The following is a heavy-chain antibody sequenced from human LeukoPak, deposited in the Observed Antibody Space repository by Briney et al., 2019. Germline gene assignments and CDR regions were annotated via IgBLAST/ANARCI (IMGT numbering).Heavy chain of an antibody. CDR3: ARHLRAVAGGRYFDY. V-gene: IGHV4-59*08. CDR2: IYHNGGT. Sequence: SETLSLTCTVSGGSISGYYWSWIRQPPGKGLEWIGYIYHNGGTNYNPSLQSRLIISVDTSKNQFSLKLSSVTAADTAVYYCARHLRAVAGGRYFDYWGQGTQVTVSS. D-gene: IGHD6-19*01. J-gene: IGHJ4*02. CDR1: GGSISGYY.